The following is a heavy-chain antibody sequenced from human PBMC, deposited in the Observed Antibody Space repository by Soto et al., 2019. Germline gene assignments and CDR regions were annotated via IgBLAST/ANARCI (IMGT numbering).Heavy chain of an antibody. D-gene: IGHD1-26*01. CDR2: INNDGIAT. V-gene: IGHV3-74*01. CDR3: ARDWSGSLDY. CDR1: GFTFSSYS. J-gene: IGHJ4*02. Sequence: PGGSLRLSCAASGFTFSSYSMNWVRQAPGKGLVWVSFINNDGIATSYADSVEGRFTISRDNARNTLYLQMNSLRADDTAVYYCARDWSGSLDYWGQGTLVTVSS.